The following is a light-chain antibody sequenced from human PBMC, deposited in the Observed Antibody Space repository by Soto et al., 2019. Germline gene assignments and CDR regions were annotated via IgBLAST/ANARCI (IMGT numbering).Light chain of an antibody. CDR2: KAS. CDR1: QSISAW. J-gene: IGKJ1*01. CDR3: QQYNNYGSWT. Sequence: DIQMTQSPSTLSASVGDRVTITCRASQSISAWLAWYQQKPGKAPKLLIYKASSLESGVPSRFSGNGSGTDFTLTISSLQPDDFATYYCQQYNNYGSWTFGQGTKVEIK. V-gene: IGKV1-5*03.